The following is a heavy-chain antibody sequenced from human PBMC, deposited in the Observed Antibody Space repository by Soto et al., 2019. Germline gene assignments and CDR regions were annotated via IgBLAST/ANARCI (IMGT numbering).Heavy chain of an antibody. V-gene: IGHV2-5*02. CDR3: AHSWRSSSYDVNWFEP. D-gene: IGHD5-12*01. CDR2: IFWDDDK. J-gene: IGHJ5*02. CDR1: GFSLSTSGGG. Sequence: QITLKESGPTLVNPTQTLTLTCNFSGFSLSTSGGGVGWIRQSPGKALEWLALIFWDDDKRYSPSLKRRLTIAKDTSKIQVVLKMTNMDPMDTATSFCAHSWRSSSYDVNWFEPWGQGTLVTVSS.